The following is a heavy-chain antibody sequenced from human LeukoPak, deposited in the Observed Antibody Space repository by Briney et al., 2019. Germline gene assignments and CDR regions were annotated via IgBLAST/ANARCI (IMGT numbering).Heavy chain of an antibody. CDR2: INQDGSQK. J-gene: IGHJ5*02. D-gene: IGHD7-27*01. Sequence: GGSLRLSCAASGFTFTRNWMTWVRQAPGEGLEWVANINQDGSQKNYVDSVKGRFTVSRDNAKNSVYLQTNSLRAEDTALYYCAREDWGPWFDPRGQGALVTVS. CDR1: GFTFTRNW. CDR3: AREDWGPWFDP. V-gene: IGHV3-7*05.